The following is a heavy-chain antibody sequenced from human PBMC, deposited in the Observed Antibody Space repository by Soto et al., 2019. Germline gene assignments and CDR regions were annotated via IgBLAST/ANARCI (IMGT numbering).Heavy chain of an antibody. D-gene: IGHD6-13*01. CDR3: ERGGIAAVGENWFDP. V-gene: IGHV1-69*01. CDR2: IIPIFGTA. J-gene: IGHJ5*02. CDR1: GGTFSSYA. Sequence: QVQLVQSGAEVKKPGSSVKVSCKASGGTFSSYAISWVRQAPGQGLEWMGGIIPIFGTANYAQKFQGRVTITADESTSTDYMELSSLRAEDTAVYYCERGGIAAVGENWFDPWGQGTLVTVSS.